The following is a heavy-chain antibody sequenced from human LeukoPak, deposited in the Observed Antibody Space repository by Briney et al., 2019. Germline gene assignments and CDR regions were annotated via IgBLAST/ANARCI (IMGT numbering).Heavy chain of an antibody. J-gene: IGHJ4*02. CDR3: ARDHIYDYGDYGPWFDY. CDR2: ISSSGSTI. V-gene: IGHV3-11*01. Sequence: GGSLRLSCAASGFTFSDYYMSWIRQAPGKGLEWVSYISSSGSTIYYADTVKGRFTISRDNAKNSLYLQMNSLRAEDTAVYYCARDHIYDYGDYGPWFDYWGQGTLVTVSS. CDR1: GFTFSDYY. D-gene: IGHD4-17*01.